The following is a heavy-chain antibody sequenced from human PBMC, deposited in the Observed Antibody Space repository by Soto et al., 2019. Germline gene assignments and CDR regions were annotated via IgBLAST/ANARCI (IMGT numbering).Heavy chain of an antibody. CDR2: IYYSGST. CDR1: GVSISSHY. J-gene: IGHJ5*02. Sequence: SETLSLTCTVSGVSISSHYWSWIRQPPGKGLEWIGYIYYSGSTNYNPSLKSRVTISVDTSKNQFSLKLSSVTAADTAVYYCARYKVSQLLSNWFDPWGQGTLVTVSS. D-gene: IGHD2-2*01. CDR3: ARYKVSQLLSNWFDP. V-gene: IGHV4-59*08.